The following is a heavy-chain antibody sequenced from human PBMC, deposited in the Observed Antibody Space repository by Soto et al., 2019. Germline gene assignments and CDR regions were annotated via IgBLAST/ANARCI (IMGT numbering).Heavy chain of an antibody. CDR1: GFTFSSYW. CDR3: ARDLLWFGVPGAFDI. V-gene: IGHV3-7*03. J-gene: IGHJ3*02. CDR2: IKQDGSEK. D-gene: IGHD3-10*01. Sequence: GGSLRLSCAASGFTFSSYWMSWVRQAPGKGLEWVANIKQDGSEKYYVESVKGRFTISRDNAKNSLYLQMNSLRAEDPAVYYCARDLLWFGVPGAFDIWGQGTMVTVSS.